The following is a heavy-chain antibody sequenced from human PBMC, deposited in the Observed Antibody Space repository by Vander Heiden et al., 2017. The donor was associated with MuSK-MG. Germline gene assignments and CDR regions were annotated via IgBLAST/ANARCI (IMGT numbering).Heavy chain of an antibody. J-gene: IGHJ2*01. Sequence: QVQLPESGPGLVKPSETLSLPCSVSGASISRPLLFLAWVRQPPGKGLEWLATVGSPDNTYYNSSLASRATISVDTSKNQFSLRLTSVTAADSATYFCARHFSTADYWTWYLDLWGRGALITVSS. CDR2: VGSPDNT. D-gene: IGHD4-17*01. CDR3: ARHFSTADYWTWYLDL. V-gene: IGHV4-39*01. CDR1: GASISRPLLF.